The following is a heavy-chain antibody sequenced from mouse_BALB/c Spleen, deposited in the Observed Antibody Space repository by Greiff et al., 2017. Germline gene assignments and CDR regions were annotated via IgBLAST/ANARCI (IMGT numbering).Heavy chain of an antibody. V-gene: IGHV5-4*02. CDR2: ISDGGSYT. J-gene: IGHJ3*01. Sequence: EVMLVESGGGLVKPGGSLKLSCAASGFTFSDYYMYWVRQTPEKRLEWVATISDGGSYTYYPDSVKGRFTISRDNAKNNLYLQMSSLKSEDTAMYYCARAHICYDYPWFAYWGQGTLVTVSA. CDR3: ARAHICYDYPWFAY. CDR1: GFTFSDYY. D-gene: IGHD2-4*01.